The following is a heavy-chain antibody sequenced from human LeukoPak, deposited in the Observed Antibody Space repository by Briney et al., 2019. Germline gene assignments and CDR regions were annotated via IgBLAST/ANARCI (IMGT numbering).Heavy chain of an antibody. V-gene: IGHV4-59*01. CDR1: GASIISYY. CDR3: ARHRYYYDSSGYYYQP. J-gene: IGHJ5*02. D-gene: IGHD3-22*01. Sequence: PSETLSLTCTVSGASIISYYCSWIRQPPGKGLEWIGYIYYSGSTNYNPSLKSRVTISVDTSKNQFSLRLSSVTAADTTVYYCARHRYYYDSSGYYYQPWGQGTLVTVSS. CDR2: IYYSGST.